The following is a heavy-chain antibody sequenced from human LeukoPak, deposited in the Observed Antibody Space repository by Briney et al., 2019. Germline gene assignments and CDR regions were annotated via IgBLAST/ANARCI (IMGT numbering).Heavy chain of an antibody. CDR1: GFKFDDYP. D-gene: IGHD3-22*01. CDR3: ARDRPFTYYDSTGVLDY. Sequence: GGSLRLSCAASGFKFDDYPMHWVRQAPGRGLEWVSLISGDGGGTYYKDSVKGRFTTSRENSKNSLFLQMNNLRTEDTALYFCARDRPFTYYDSTGVLDYWGQGTLVTVSS. J-gene: IGHJ4*02. CDR2: ISGDGGGT. V-gene: IGHV3-43*02.